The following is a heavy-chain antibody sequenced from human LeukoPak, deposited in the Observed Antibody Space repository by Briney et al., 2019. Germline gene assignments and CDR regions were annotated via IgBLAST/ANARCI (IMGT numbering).Heavy chain of an antibody. CDR1: GGTFSSYA. Sequence: SVKVSCKASGGTFSSYAISWVRQAPGQGLEWMGGIIPIFGTANYAQKFQGRVTITADESTSTAYMELSSLRSEDTALYYCARDPGDIAVPGMFDYWGQGTLVTVSS. CDR2: IIPIFGTA. V-gene: IGHV1-69*13. J-gene: IGHJ4*02. D-gene: IGHD6-19*01. CDR3: ARDPGDIAVPGMFDY.